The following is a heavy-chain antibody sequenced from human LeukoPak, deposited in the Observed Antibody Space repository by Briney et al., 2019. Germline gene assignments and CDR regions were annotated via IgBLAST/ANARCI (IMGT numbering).Heavy chain of an antibody. D-gene: IGHD3-9*01. CDR3: ARGEYDIVTGYYF. CDR2: IYHSGST. J-gene: IGHJ4*02. V-gene: IGHV4-38-2*01. CDR1: GYSISSGYY. Sequence: PSETLSLTCAVSGYSISSGYYWGWIRQPPGKGLEWIGSIYHSGSTYYNPSLKSRVTISVDTSKNQFSLKLSSVTAADTAVYYCARGEYDIVTGYYFWGQGTLVTVSS.